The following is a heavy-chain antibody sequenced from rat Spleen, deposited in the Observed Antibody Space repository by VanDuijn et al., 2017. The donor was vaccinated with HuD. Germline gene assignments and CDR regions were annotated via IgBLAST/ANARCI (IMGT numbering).Heavy chain of an antibody. V-gene: IGHV5-46*01. D-gene: IGHD1-11*01. CDR1: GLTFSNFP. J-gene: IGHJ2*01. CDR3: ARPSMEDY. Sequence: EVQLVESGGGLVQPGRSLKLSCAASGLTFSNFPMAWVRQAPTKGLEWVATISTRGGSTYYRDSVQGRFTISRDNAKSTLYLQMNSLRSEDTATYYCARPSMEDYWGQGVMVTVSS. CDR2: ISTRGGST.